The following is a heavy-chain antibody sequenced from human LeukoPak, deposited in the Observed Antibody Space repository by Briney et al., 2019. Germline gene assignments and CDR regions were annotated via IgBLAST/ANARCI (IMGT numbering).Heavy chain of an antibody. D-gene: IGHD3-9*01. V-gene: IGHV1-2*02. Sequence: GASVKVSCKASGYTFTGQYMHWVRQAPGQGLEWMGWINPNSGGTNYAQKFQGRVTMTRDTSISTAYMELSSLRSDDTAVYYCARGGSNYDILTGPLLPFDYWGQGTLVTVSS. CDR3: ARGGSNYDILTGPLLPFDY. J-gene: IGHJ4*02. CDR2: INPNSGGT. CDR1: GYTFTGQY.